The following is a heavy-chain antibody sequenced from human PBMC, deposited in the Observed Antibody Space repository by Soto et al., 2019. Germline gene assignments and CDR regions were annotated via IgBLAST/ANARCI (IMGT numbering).Heavy chain of an antibody. V-gene: IGHV1-69*06. D-gene: IGHD3-3*01. CDR2: IIPIFGTA. CDR3: AGELAAIKTYDLSGFDI. CDR1: GGTFSSYA. J-gene: IGHJ3*02. Sequence: QVQLVQSGAEVKKPGSSVKVSCKASGGTFSSYAISWVRQAPGQGLEWMGGIIPIFGTANYAQKFQGRVTITADTSTTTGNMEMSSLRSKDTAMSYYAGELAAIKTYDLSGFDIWGQGTMVTVSS.